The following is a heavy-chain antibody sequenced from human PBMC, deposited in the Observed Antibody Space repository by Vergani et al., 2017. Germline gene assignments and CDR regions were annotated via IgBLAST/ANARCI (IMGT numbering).Heavy chain of an antibody. Sequence: EVQLVESGGGLVQPGGSLRLSCVASGFTFSSYEMNWVRQAPGQGLGWISYIDSSGRTIYYADSVKGRFTISRDNAKNSLYLQMNSLRAEDTAVYYCARDLKTGWRYFDCWGQGTLVTVSS. CDR2: IDSSGRTI. CDR1: GFTFSSYE. D-gene: IGHD6-19*01. J-gene: IGHJ4*02. CDR3: ARDLKTGWRYFDC. V-gene: IGHV3-48*03.